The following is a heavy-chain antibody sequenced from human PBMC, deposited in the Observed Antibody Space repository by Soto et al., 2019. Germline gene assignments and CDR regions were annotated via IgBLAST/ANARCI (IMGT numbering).Heavy chain of an antibody. V-gene: IGHV2-5*02. D-gene: IGHD4-17*01. J-gene: IGHJ5*02. CDR1: GFSLSTSGVG. CDR2: IYWDDDK. CDR3: ARTTDYGDYHGRVPWFDP. Sequence: QITLKESGPTLVKPTQTLTLTCTFSGFSLSTSGVGVGWIRQPPGKALEWLALIYWDDDKRYSPSLKSRLTITKDTSKNQVVLTMTNMDPVDTATYYCARTTDYGDYHGRVPWFDPWGQGTLVTVSS.